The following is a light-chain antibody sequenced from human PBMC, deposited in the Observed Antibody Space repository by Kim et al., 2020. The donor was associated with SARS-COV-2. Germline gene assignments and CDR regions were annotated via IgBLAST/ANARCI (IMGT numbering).Light chain of an antibody. V-gene: IGLV2-11*01. Sequence: PGQSAIISCTGTSSDVGDYVSWYQQNPGKAPQLLTYYVSNRPSGVPDRFSGSKSGNTASLIISGLQAEDEADYYCSSNPGGHTWVFGGGTQLTVL. CDR3: SSNPGGHTWV. J-gene: IGLJ3*02. CDR1: SSDVGDY. CDR2: YVS.